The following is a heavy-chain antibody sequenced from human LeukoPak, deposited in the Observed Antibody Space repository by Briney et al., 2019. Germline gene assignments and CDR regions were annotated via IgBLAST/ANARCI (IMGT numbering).Heavy chain of an antibody. CDR1: GFTFSSYA. V-gene: IGHV3-23*01. Sequence: GGSLRLSCAASGFTFSSYALSWVRQAPEKGLEWVSGISGSGSSTYYADSVKGRFTISRDNPKNMLYLQMNSLRAEDTAVYYCAKTLTVYAFDYWGQGTLVTVSS. J-gene: IGHJ4*02. CDR2: ISGSGSST. CDR3: AKTLTVYAFDY. D-gene: IGHD2-8*01.